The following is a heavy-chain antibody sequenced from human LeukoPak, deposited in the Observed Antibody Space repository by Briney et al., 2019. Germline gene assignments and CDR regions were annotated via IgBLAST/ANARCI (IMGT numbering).Heavy chain of an antibody. D-gene: IGHD6-13*01. CDR2: ITGDGTRT. CDR1: GYTFSSCA. V-gene: IGHV3-23*01. CDR3: ARARYSSSWYPDYYYYYYMRV. J-gene: IGHJ6*03. Sequence: GGSLRLSCAASGYTFSSCAMTCVRQAPGKGLEWVASITGDGTRTYYTDSVKGRFTISRDNSKNTLYLQMNSLRAEDTAVCYCARARYSSSWYPDYYYYYYMRVWGKGTTVTVSS.